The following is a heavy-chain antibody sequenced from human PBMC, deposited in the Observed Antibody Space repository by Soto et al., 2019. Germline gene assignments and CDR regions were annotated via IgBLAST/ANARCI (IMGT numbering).Heavy chain of an antibody. CDR2: TTSDGARI. V-gene: IGHV3-30*03. CDR1: GFAFSTYG. Sequence: PGGSLRLSCAASGFAFSTYGMHWVRQAPGKGLEWVAVTTSDGARINYADSVKGRFTISRDNSRTTLYLQMNSLRIDDTAVYYCALRSPGREWELPDYSGQGSLVIVSA. CDR3: ALRSPGREWELPDY. J-gene: IGHJ4*02. D-gene: IGHD1-26*01.